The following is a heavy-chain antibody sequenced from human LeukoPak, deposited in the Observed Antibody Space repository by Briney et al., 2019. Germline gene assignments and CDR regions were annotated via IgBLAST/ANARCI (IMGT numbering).Heavy chain of an antibody. CDR3: AKVTAMVHGAFDF. CDR2: ISYDGSNK. V-gene: IGHV3-30*18. D-gene: IGHD5-18*01. Sequence: SLRLSCAASGFTFSSYGMHWVRQAPGKGLEWVAVISYDGSNKYYADSVKGRFTISRDNSKNTLYLQMNSLRAEDTAVYYCAKVTAMVHGAFDFWGQGTVSPSLQ. J-gene: IGHJ3*01. CDR1: GFTFSSYG.